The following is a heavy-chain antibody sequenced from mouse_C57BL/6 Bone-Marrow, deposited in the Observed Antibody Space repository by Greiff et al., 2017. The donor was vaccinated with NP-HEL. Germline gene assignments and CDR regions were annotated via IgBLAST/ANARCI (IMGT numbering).Heavy chain of an antibody. CDR1: GFTFNTYA. J-gene: IGHJ4*01. CDR3: VRGRYYGVYYAMDY. CDR2: IRSKSSNYAT. D-gene: IGHD1-1*01. V-gene: IGHV10-3*01. Sequence: DAGGGLVQPKGSLKLSCAASGFTFNTYAMHWVRQAPGKGLEWVARIRSKSSNYATYYADSVKDRFTISRDDSQSMLYLQMNNLKTEDTAMYYCVRGRYYGVYYAMDYWGQGTSVTVSS.